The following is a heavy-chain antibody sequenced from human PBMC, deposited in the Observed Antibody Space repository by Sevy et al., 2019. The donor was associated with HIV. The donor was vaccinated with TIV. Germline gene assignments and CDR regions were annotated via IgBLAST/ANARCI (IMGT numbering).Heavy chain of an antibody. CDR1: GDSVSSNSAV. V-gene: IGHV6-1*01. D-gene: IGHD6-13*01. CDR2: TYYRSKWYN. Sequence: TLSLTCAISGDSVSSNSAVWNWIRQSPSRGLEWLGRTYYRSKWYNDYAESVKSRITINPDTSKNQFSLQLNSVTPEDTAVYYCTRDRGSSSWPFDYWGQGTLVTVPS. J-gene: IGHJ4*02. CDR3: TRDRGSSSWPFDY.